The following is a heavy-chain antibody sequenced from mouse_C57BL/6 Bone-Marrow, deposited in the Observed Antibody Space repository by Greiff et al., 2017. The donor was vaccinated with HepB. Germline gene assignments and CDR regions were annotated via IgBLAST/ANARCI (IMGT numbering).Heavy chain of an antibody. CDR2: IYPRDGST. D-gene: IGHD2-1*01. Sequence: QVHVKQSGPELVKPGASVKLSCKASGYTFTSYDINWVKQRPGQGLEWIGWIYPRDGSTKYNEKFKGKATVTVDTSSSAAYMELHSLTSEDSAVYFCARLLYYGNGRYFDVWGTGTTVTVSS. CDR1: GYTFTSYD. CDR3: ARLLYYGNGRYFDV. V-gene: IGHV1-85*01. J-gene: IGHJ1*03.